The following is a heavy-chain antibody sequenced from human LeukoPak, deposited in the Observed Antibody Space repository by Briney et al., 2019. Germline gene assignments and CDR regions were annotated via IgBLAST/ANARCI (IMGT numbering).Heavy chain of an antibody. D-gene: IGHD2-15*01. J-gene: IGHJ4*02. Sequence: TGGSLRLSCAASEFTFSSYAMSWVRQAPGKGLEWVSGISGSGDSTYYADSVKGRFTISRDNSKNTVYLQMNSLRAEDTAVYYCAKEMVAATFWVGFDYWGQGTLVTVSS. V-gene: IGHV3-23*01. CDR3: AKEMVAATFWVGFDY. CDR1: EFTFSSYA. CDR2: ISGSGDST.